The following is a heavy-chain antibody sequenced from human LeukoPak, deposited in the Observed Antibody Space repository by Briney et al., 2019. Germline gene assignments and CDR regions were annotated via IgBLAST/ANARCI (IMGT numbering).Heavy chain of an antibody. D-gene: IGHD3-10*01. CDR1: GFTFSSYA. CDR2: ISYDGSNK. J-gene: IGHJ4*02. CDR3: AKIRSGYGGFDY. Sequence: GGSLRLSCAASGFTFSSYAMHWVRQAPGKGLEWVAVISYDGSNKYYADSVKGRFTISRDNAKNSLYLQMNSLRAEDTALYYCAKIRSGYGGFDYWGQGTLVTVSS. V-gene: IGHV3-30-3*02.